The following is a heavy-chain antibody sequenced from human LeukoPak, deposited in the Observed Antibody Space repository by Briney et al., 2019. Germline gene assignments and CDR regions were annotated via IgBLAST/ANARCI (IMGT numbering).Heavy chain of an antibody. V-gene: IGHV3-74*01. CDR3: VGTIASRGSEY. CDR1: GFTFTNYW. J-gene: IGHJ4*02. D-gene: IGHD6-6*01. Sequence: NPGGSLRLSCAASGFTFTNYWMHWVRQAPGMGLVWVSRLPPDELGIIYADSVKGRFTVSRDNAKNTVYLQMNNLRVDDTAMYYCVGTIASRGSEYWGQGALVTVSS. CDR2: LPPDELGI.